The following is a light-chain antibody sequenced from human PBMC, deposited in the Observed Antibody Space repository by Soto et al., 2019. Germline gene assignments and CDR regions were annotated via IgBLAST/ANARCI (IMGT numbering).Light chain of an antibody. Sequence: EIVLTQSPGTLSLSQGESATLSCRASQSISSSYLAWYQQKPGQAPRLLVYGASSRATGIPDRFSGSGSGTDFTLTISRLEPEDFAVYYCQQYGSSRFTFGPGTKVDIK. CDR2: GAS. CDR3: QQYGSSRFT. CDR1: QSISSSY. J-gene: IGKJ3*01. V-gene: IGKV3-20*01.